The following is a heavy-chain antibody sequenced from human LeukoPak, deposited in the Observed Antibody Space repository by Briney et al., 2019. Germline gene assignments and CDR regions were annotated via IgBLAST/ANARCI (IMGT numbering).Heavy chain of an antibody. V-gene: IGHV3-23*01. CDR1: GFTFSSYG. J-gene: IGHJ4*02. Sequence: GGSLRLSCAASGFTFSSYGIYWVRQAPGKGLDWVSGLSGSGAITYYADSVKGRFTISRDNPKNTMYLQMNSLRAEDTAIYYSAKGGTTAVTTTYFDYWGQGTLVTVSS. D-gene: IGHD4-17*01. CDR3: AKGGTTAVTTTYFDY. CDR2: LSGSGAIT.